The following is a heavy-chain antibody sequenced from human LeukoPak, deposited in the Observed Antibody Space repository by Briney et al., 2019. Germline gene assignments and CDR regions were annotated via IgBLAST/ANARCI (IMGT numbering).Heavy chain of an antibody. V-gene: IGHV3-23*01. J-gene: IGHJ6*03. CDR3: AKDSGGTYFCYYYYMDV. Sequence: PGGSLRLSCAASGFSFSTYAMSWVRQTPGKGLEWVSAISAGGATIYYADSVKGRFTVSRDNSKNTLYLHMSSLRAEDTAIYYCAKDSGGTYFCYYYYMDVWGKGTTVTVSS. CDR2: ISAGGATI. CDR1: GFSFSTYA. D-gene: IGHD1-26*01.